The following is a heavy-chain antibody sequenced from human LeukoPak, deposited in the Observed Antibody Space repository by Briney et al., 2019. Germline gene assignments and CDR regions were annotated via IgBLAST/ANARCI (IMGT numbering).Heavy chain of an antibody. Sequence: SETLSLTCAVYGGSFSGYYWSWIRQPPGKGLEWIGEINHSGSTNYNPSLKSRVTISVDTSKNQFSLKLSSVTAADTAVYYCARHPQYYYDSSGYFDYWGQGTTVTVSS. D-gene: IGHD3-22*01. J-gene: IGHJ4*02. CDR1: GGSFSGYY. CDR3: ARHPQYYYDSSGYFDY. V-gene: IGHV4-34*01. CDR2: INHSGST.